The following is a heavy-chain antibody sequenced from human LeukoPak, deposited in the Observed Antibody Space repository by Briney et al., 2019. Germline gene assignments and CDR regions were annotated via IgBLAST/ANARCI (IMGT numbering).Heavy chain of an antibody. CDR3: ARDQGGRFDP. Sequence: SETLSLTCAVYGGSFSGYYWSWIRQPPGKGLEWIGEINHSGSTNYNPSLKSRVTMSVDTSKNQFSLKLSSVTASDTAVYYCARDQGGRFDPWGQGTLVSVSS. CDR2: INHSGST. V-gene: IGHV4-34*09. CDR1: GGSFSGYY. J-gene: IGHJ5*02.